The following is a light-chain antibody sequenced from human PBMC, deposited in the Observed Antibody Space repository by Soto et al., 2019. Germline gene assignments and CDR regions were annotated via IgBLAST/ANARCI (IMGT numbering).Light chain of an antibody. CDR1: NIGSKS. CDR2: DDS. V-gene: IGLV3-21*02. CDR3: QVWDDNSDHHV. Sequence: ELAQISSVSVAPGQTARISCGGNNIGSKSVHWYQQKPGQAPVVVVYDDSDRPSGIPERFSGSNSGNTATLTISRVEAGDEADYYCQVWDDNSDHHVFGTGTKVTVL. J-gene: IGLJ1*01.